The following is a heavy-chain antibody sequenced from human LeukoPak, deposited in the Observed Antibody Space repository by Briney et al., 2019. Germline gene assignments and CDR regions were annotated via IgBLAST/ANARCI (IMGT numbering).Heavy chain of an antibody. CDR3: ARIRDGYNDAYDM. CDR2: INPNSGGT. CDR1: GYTFTGYY. Sequence: ASVKVSCKASGYTFTGYYMHWVRQAPGQGLEWMGWINPNSGGTNSAQKFQGRVTMTRDTSISTAYMELSRLRSDDTAVYYCARIRDGYNDAYDMWGQGTVVTVPS. V-gene: IGHV1-2*02. J-gene: IGHJ3*02. D-gene: IGHD5-24*01.